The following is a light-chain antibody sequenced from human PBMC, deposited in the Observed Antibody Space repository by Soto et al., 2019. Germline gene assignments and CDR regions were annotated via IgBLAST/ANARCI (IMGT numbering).Light chain of an antibody. V-gene: IGKV3-20*01. CDR3: QQYGSSPRT. J-gene: IGKJ1*01. CDR2: GAS. CDR1: QSVSSSY. Sequence: EIVSTQSPGTLSLSPGERATLSCRASQSVSSSYLAWYQQKPGRAPRLLIYGASSRATGIPDRFSGSGSGTDFTLTISRLEPEDFAVYYCQQYGSSPRTFGQGTKVDIK.